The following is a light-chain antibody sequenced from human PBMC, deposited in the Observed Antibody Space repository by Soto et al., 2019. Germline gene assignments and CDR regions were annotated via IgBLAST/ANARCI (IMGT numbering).Light chain of an antibody. Sequence: EIVMTQSPAILSVSPGERATLSCRASQSVSSNLAWYQQKPGQTPRLLIYAASSRATGIPDRFSGSGSGTGFSLTISRLEAEDFAVYYCQQYGSSPRTFGQGTKV. J-gene: IGKJ1*01. CDR3: QQYGSSPRT. V-gene: IGKV3-20*01. CDR1: QSVSSN. CDR2: AAS.